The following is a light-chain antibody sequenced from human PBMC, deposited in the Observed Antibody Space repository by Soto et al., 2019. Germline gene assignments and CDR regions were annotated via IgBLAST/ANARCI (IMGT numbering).Light chain of an antibody. J-gene: IGLJ2*01. V-gene: IGLV1-51*01. CDR2: DND. CDR3: GTWDSSLSAVV. CDR1: SSNIGNNY. Sequence: QSVLTQPPSVSAAPGQKVTISCSGSSSNIGNNYVSWYQHLPGTAPQLLIYDNDKRPSGIPDRFSGSKSGTSATLGITGLQTGDEADYFCGTWDSSLSAVVFGGGTKLTVL.